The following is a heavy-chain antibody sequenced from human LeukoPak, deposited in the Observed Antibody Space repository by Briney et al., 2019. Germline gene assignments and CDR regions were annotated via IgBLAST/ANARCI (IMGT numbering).Heavy chain of an antibody. J-gene: IGHJ4*02. CDR1: VFTFSSYD. CDR3: AISYDFWSGYSDY. CDR2: ISGSRDST. Sequence: GGSLRLSCAASVFTFSSYDMSWVRRAPGKGLEGVYAISGSRDSTYDADCVNGRFNIPTDNYKNTLYLQINSLRAEDTVVYYCAISYDFWSGYSDYWGQGTLVTVSS. D-gene: IGHD3-3*01. V-gene: IGHV3-23*01.